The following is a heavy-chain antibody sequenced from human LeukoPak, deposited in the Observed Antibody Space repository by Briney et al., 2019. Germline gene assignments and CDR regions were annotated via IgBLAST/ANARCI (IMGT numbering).Heavy chain of an antibody. CDR1: GGSISSSSYY. V-gene: IGHV4-39*07. D-gene: IGHD3-22*01. Sequence: PSETLSLTCTVSGGSISSSSYYWGWIRQPPGKGLEWIGSIHYSGSTNYNPSLKSRVTISVDTSKNQFSLKLSSVTAADTAVYYCARGLLRTRGSGYYYWGQGTLVTVSS. J-gene: IGHJ4*02. CDR2: IHYSGST. CDR3: ARGLLRTRGSGYYY.